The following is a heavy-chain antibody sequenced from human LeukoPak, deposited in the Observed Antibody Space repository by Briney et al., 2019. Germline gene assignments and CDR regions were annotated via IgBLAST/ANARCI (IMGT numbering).Heavy chain of an antibody. V-gene: IGHV1-24*01. CDR1: GYTLTKLS. J-gene: IGHJ4*02. CDR3: ATVLSGSYLGGSYFDY. CDR2: FDPEDGET. Sequence: ASVKVSCKVSGYTLTKLSMHWVRQAPGKGLEWMGGFDPEDGETIYAQKFQGRVTMTEDTSTDTAYMELSSLRSEDTAVYYCATVLSGSYLGGSYFDYWGQGTLVTVSS. D-gene: IGHD1-26*01.